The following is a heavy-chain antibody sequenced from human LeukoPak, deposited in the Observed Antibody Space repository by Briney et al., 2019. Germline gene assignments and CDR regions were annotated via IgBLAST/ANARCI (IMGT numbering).Heavy chain of an antibody. CDR3: TTAPGATRGGDY. Sequence: MSGGSLRLSCAASGFTFSNAWMSWVRQAPGKGLEWVGRIKSKTDGGTTDYAAPVKGRFTISRDDSKNTLYLQMNSLKTEDTAVYYCTTAPGATRGGDYWGQGTLVTVSS. J-gene: IGHJ4*02. CDR2: IKSKTDGGTT. V-gene: IGHV3-15*01. CDR1: GFTFSNAW. D-gene: IGHD1-26*01.